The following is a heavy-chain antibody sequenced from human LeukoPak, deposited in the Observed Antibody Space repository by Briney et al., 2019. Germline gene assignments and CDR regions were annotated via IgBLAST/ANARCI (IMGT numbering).Heavy chain of an antibody. Sequence: GGSLRLSCAASGFTFSSYGMRWVRQAPGKGLEWVAVISYDGSNKYYADSVKGRFTISRDNAKNSLYLQMNSLRAEDTAVYYCARSPLPHYYDSSVMDAFDIWGQGTMVTVSS. D-gene: IGHD3-22*01. V-gene: IGHV3-30*03. CDR3: ARSPLPHYYDSSVMDAFDI. CDR2: ISYDGSNK. CDR1: GFTFSSYG. J-gene: IGHJ3*02.